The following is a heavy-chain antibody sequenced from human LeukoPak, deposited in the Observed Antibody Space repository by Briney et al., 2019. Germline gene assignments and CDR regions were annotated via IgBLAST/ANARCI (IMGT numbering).Heavy chain of an antibody. CDR3: AREGYCSVTSCAYAMDV. CDR1: GFTFDDYG. J-gene: IGHJ6*02. V-gene: IGHV3-20*04. D-gene: IGHD2-2*01. Sequence: GGSLRLSCAASGFTFDDYGMSWVRQVAGKGLEWVSGINWNGGSTGYADSVKGRFTISRDNAKNSLYLQMSSLRAEDTAFYYCAREGYCSVTSCAYAMDVGGQGTTVTVSS. CDR2: INWNGGST.